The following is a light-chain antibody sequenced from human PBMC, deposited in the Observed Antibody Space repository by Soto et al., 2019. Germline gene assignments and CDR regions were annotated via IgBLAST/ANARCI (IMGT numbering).Light chain of an antibody. CDR2: DAS. Sequence: DIQMTQSPSTLSASVGDRVTITCRATQSISSWLAWYHQKPGKAPKLLIYDASSLESGVPSRFSGSGSGTEFTLTISSLQPDDFATYYCQQYNSYHTFGQGTKLEIK. V-gene: IGKV1-5*01. CDR3: QQYNSYHT. CDR1: QSISSW. J-gene: IGKJ2*01.